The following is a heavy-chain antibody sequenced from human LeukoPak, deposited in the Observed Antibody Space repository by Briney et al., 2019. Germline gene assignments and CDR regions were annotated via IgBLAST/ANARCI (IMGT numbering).Heavy chain of an antibody. CDR1: GFTISDYW. V-gene: IGHV3-74*01. J-gene: IGHJ4*02. CDR3: ARDWSFDY. CDR2: SNSDGSSI. Sequence: GGSLRLSCAASGFTISDYWMHWVRQAPGKGLVWVSRSNSDGSSISYADSVKGRFTISRDIAKNTLYLQMNSLRDEDTGVYYRARDWSFDYWGQGTLVTVSS. D-gene: IGHD2-8*02.